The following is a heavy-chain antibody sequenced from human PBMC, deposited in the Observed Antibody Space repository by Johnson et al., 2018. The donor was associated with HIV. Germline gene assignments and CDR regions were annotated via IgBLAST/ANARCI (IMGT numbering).Heavy chain of an antibody. V-gene: IGHV3-30-3*01. CDR1: GFTFSSYA. J-gene: IGHJ3*02. D-gene: IGHD2-21*02. CDR3: ARDMYGGGDCPFDI. CDR2: ISYDGSNK. Sequence: QVQLVESGGGVVQPGRSLRLSCAASGFTFSSYAMHWVRQAPGKGLEWVAVISYDGSNKYYADSVKGRFTISRDNSKNTLYLQMNSLGAEDTAVYYCARDMYGGGDCPFDIWGQGTMVTVSS.